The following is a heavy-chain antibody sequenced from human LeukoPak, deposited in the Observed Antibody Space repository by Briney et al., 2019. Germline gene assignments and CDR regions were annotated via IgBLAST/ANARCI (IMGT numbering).Heavy chain of an antibody. CDR3: ARWRRAETFDY. CDR1: GGSFSGHY. Sequence: SETLSLTCAVYGGSFSGHYWSWIRQPPGKGLEWIGEINHSGSTNYNPSLKSRVTISVDTSKNQFSLKLSSVTAADTAVYYCARWRRAETFDYWGQGTLVTVSS. V-gene: IGHV4-34*01. D-gene: IGHD3-3*01. CDR2: INHSGST. J-gene: IGHJ4*02.